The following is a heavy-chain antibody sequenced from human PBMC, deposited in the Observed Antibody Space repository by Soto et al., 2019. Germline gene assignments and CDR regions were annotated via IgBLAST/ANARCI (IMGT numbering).Heavy chain of an antibody. CDR1: GFTFSSYA. Sequence: GSLRLSGAASGFTFSSYAMSWVRQAPGKGLEWVSAISGSGGSTYYADSVKGRFTISRDNSKNTLYLQMNSLRAEDTAVYYCAKDLPFYGSGSYHLFDYWGQGTLVTVSS. CDR2: ISGSGGST. V-gene: IGHV3-23*01. J-gene: IGHJ4*02. CDR3: AKDLPFYGSGSYHLFDY. D-gene: IGHD3-10*01.